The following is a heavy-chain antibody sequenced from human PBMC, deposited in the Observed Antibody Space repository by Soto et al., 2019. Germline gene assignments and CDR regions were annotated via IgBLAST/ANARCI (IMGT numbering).Heavy chain of an antibody. Sequence: PGESLKISCKGSGDNFISYWIGWVRQMPGKGLEWMGIIYPGDSDTRYSPSFQGQVTISADKSISTAYLQWSSLKASDTAMYYCARQAHYYGSGSYEAFDIWGQGTMVTVSS. J-gene: IGHJ3*02. CDR1: GDNFISYW. V-gene: IGHV5-51*01. CDR3: ARQAHYYGSGSYEAFDI. D-gene: IGHD3-10*01. CDR2: IYPGDSDT.